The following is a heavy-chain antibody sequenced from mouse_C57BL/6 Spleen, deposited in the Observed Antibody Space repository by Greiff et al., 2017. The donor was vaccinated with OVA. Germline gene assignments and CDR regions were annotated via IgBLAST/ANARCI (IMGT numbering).Heavy chain of an antibody. CDR1: GFTFSSYA. J-gene: IGHJ4*01. D-gene: IGHD3-1*01. CDR2: ISDGGSYT. V-gene: IGHV5-4*03. CDR3: ARRGLHYYAMDY. Sequence: EVHLVESGGGLVKPGGSLKLSCAASGFTFSSYAMSWVRQTPEKRLEWVATISDGGSYTYYPDNVKGRFTISRDNAKNNLYLQMSHLKSEDTAMYYCARRGLHYYAMDYWGQGTSVTVSS.